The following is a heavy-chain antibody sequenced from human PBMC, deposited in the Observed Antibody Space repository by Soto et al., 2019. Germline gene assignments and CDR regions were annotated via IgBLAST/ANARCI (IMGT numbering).Heavy chain of an antibody. J-gene: IGHJ5*02. Sequence: SDTLSLTCSVSGGSISISSYFWGWILQPPGKGLEWIGSIYYSGSTYYNPSLKSRVTVSVDTSKNQFSLKLSSVTAADTAVYYCARHPSDFWFDPWGQGTLVTVSS. D-gene: IGHD2-21*02. CDR3: ARHPSDFWFDP. CDR2: IYYSGST. CDR1: GGSISISSYF. V-gene: IGHV4-39*01.